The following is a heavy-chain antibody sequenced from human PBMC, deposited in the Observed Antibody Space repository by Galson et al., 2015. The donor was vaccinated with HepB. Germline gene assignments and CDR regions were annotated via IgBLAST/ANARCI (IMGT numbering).Heavy chain of an antibody. CDR3: ARRSWSGVDY. D-gene: IGHD6-13*01. CDR1: GGSISSYY. CDR2: IYYSGST. V-gene: IGHV4-59*01. J-gene: IGHJ4*02. Sequence: ETLSLTCTVSGGSISSYYWSWIRQPPGKGLEWIGYIYYSGSTNYNPSLKSRVTISVDTSKNQFSLKLSSVTAADTAVYYCARRSWSGVDYWGQGTLVTVSS.